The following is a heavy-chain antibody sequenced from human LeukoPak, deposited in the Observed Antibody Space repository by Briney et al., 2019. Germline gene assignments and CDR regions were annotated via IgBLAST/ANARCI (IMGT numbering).Heavy chain of an antibody. CDR3: ARQNDFRLDY. CDR1: GYTFSSYW. D-gene: IGHD3-3*01. V-gene: IGHV5-51*01. CDR2: IYPGDSDT. J-gene: IGHJ4*02. Sequence: GESLKISCKGSGYTFSSYWIGWVRQMPGKGLEWMGIIYPGDSDTRYSPSLQGQVAISVNTSIGTAYLQWSSLKASDTAIYYCARQNDFRLDYWGQGTLVTVSS.